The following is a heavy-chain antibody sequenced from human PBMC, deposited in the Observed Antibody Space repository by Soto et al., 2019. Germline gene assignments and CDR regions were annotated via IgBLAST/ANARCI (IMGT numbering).Heavy chain of an antibody. J-gene: IGHJ6*02. CDR3: ARSLDYYDSIGYPTGIDV. CDR2: INPNSGGT. Sequence: ASVKVSCTASGYTFTGYYMHWVRQAPGQGLEWMGWINPNSGGTNYAQKFQGRVTMTRDTSISTAYMELSRLRSDDTAVYYGARSLDYYDSIGYPTGIDVWGQGTTVTVSS. D-gene: IGHD3-22*01. CDR1: GYTFTGYY. V-gene: IGHV1-2*02.